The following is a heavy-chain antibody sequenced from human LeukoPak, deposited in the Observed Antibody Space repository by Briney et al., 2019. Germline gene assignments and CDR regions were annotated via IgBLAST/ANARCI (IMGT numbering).Heavy chain of an antibody. V-gene: IGHV4-4*07. J-gene: IGHJ6*03. D-gene: IGHD1-26*01. CDR3: ARDVGSLYYYYYYMDV. CDR2: IYTSGST. Sequence: SETLFLTCTVSGASISSYYWSWIRQPAGKGLEWIGRIYTSGSTNYNPSLKSRVTMSVDTSKNQFSLKLTSVTAADTAVYYCARDVGSLYYYYYYMDVWGKGTTVTVSS. CDR1: GASISSYY.